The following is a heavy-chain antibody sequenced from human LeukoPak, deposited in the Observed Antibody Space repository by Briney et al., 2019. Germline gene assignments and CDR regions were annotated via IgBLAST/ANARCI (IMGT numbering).Heavy chain of an antibody. CDR3: ARDPRGPTTYDSSARDSLDY. Sequence: GGSLRLSCAASGFTFSSYSMHWVRQAPGKGLEWLAVILYDGSMQYYAESMKGRLTISRDNTRNTVYMQMSSLRTEDTAVYYCARDPRGPTTYDSSARDSLDYWGQGTLVTVSS. D-gene: IGHD3-22*01. CDR2: ILYDGSMQ. J-gene: IGHJ4*02. V-gene: IGHV3-30*03. CDR1: GFTFSSYS.